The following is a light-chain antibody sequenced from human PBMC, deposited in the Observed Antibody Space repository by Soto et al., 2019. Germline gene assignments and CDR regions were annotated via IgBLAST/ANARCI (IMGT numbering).Light chain of an antibody. J-gene: IGKJ1*01. CDR1: QSVSNNY. Sequence: EIVLPQSPGTLALSPGERATVSCRASQSVSNNYLAWYQQKPGQAPRLLIYGASNRATGIPDRFSGSGSGTDFALTISRLEPEDCAVYYCQQYGISGTFGQGTKVDIK. CDR2: GAS. CDR3: QQYGISGT. V-gene: IGKV3-20*01.